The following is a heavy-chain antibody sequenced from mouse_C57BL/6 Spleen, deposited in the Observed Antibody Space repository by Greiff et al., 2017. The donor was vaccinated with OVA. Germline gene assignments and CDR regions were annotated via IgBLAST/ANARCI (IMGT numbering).Heavy chain of an antibody. CDR2: INYDGSST. CDR3: ARRDYYGSSLDY. V-gene: IGHV5-16*01. J-gene: IGHJ2*01. CDR1: GFTFSDYY. D-gene: IGHD1-1*01. Sequence: EVKLVESEGGLVQPGSSMKLSCTASGFTFSDYYMAWVRQVPEKGLEWVANINYDGSSTYYLDSLKSRFIISRDNAKNILYLQMSSLKSEDTATYYCARRDYYGSSLDYWGLGTTLTVSS.